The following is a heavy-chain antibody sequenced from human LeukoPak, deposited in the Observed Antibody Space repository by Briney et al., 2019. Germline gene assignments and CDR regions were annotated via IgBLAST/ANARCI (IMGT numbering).Heavy chain of an antibody. CDR2: IYYSGST. V-gene: IGHV4-61*08. D-gene: IGHD1-26*01. J-gene: IGHJ4*02. CDR3: ARDEVGYFDY. Sequence: SQTLSLTCTVSGGSISSGGYYWSWIRQPPGKGLEWIGYIYYSGSTNYNPSLKSRVTISVDTSKNQFSLKLSSVTAADTAVYYCARDEVGYFDYWGQGTLVTVSS. CDR1: GGSISSGGYY.